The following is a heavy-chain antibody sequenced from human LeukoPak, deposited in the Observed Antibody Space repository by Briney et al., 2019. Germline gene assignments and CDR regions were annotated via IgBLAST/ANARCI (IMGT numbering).Heavy chain of an antibody. CDR3: ARIAATSRSLNYYFYYMDV. J-gene: IGHJ6*03. V-gene: IGHV3-7*01. CDR1: GFTFSDYW. CDR2: IKRDGSEE. D-gene: IGHD6-25*01. Sequence: GGSLRLSCGVSGFTFSDYWMGWVRQAPGKGLEWVANIKRDGSEEYYVDSVKGRFTISRDNARNSLFLQMNSLRAEDTAVYYCARIAATSRSLNYYFYYMDVWGKGTTVTVSS.